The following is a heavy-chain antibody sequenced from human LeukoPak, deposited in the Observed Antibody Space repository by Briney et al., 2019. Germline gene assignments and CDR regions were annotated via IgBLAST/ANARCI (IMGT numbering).Heavy chain of an antibody. CDR2: IWYDGSNK. CDR1: GFTFSSYG. D-gene: IGHD2-2*01. CDR3: ARDFGYCSSTSCLTPADI. Sequence: GGSLRLSCAASGFTFSSYGMHWVRQAPGKGLEWVAVIWYDGSNKYYADSVKGRFTISRDNSKNTLYLQMNSLRAEDTAVYYCARDFGYCSSTSCLTPADIWGQGTTVTVSS. J-gene: IGHJ6*02. V-gene: IGHV3-33*01.